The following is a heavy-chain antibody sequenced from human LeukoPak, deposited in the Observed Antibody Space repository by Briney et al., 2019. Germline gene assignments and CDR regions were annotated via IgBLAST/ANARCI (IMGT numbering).Heavy chain of an antibody. D-gene: IGHD2-15*01. J-gene: IGHJ4*02. V-gene: IGHV3-23*01. Sequence: GGSLRLSCAASGFTFSSDAMSWLRQAPGQGLEWVSGISGSSGSTFYADSVNDRFTISRVNSKNALYLQMNSLRAEDTAVYYCAKDHSADYWGQGTLVTVSS. CDR1: GFTFSSDA. CDR2: ISGSSGST. CDR3: AKDHSADY.